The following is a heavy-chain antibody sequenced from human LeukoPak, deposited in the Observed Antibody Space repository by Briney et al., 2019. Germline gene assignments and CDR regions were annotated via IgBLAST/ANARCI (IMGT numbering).Heavy chain of an antibody. V-gene: IGHV3-7*01. D-gene: IGHD7-27*01. Sequence: GGSLRLSCAASGFTFSSYAMSWVRQAPGKGLEWVASIDQDGSDKFSVDSVKGRFTISRDNARNSLYLQMKSLRVEDTAVYYCARTALGWLDPWGQGALVTVSS. CDR2: IDQDGSDK. J-gene: IGHJ5*02. CDR3: ARTALGWLDP. CDR1: GFTFSSYA.